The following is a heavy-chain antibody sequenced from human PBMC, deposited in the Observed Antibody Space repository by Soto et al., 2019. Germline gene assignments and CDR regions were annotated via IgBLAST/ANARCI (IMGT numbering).Heavy chain of an antibody. D-gene: IGHD2-15*01. CDR3: ARQGESRTLRDNFDI. CDR2: INTDNGYT. J-gene: IGHJ3*02. CDR1: GYTFTHYA. Sequence: ASVKVSCKSSGYTFTHYAMHWVRQAPGQGLEWLGWINTDNGYTAFSQKFQGRVSITMDTSASTAYVELSSLTSEDTGVYYCARQGESRTLRDNFDIWGQGTLVTVSS. V-gene: IGHV1-3*04.